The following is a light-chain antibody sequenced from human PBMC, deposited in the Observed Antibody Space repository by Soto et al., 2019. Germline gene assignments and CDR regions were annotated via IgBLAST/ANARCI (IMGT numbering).Light chain of an antibody. V-gene: IGKV3-11*01. CDR3: QQRTNWPPLT. Sequence: EIVLTQSPATLSLSPGERATLSCRASQSVGTYLAWYQQKPGQAPRLLIYDASIRATGIPARFSGSGSGTDFTLTISSLDPEDFPVYYCQQRTNWPPLTFGGGTKVEIK. CDR2: DAS. J-gene: IGKJ4*01. CDR1: QSVGTY.